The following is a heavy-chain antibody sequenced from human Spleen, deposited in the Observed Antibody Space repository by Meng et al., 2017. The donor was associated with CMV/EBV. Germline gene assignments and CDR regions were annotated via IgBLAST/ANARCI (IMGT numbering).Heavy chain of an antibody. Sequence: GESLKISCVTSGFIFSNYGMHWVRQAPGKGLEWVAFIRYDGSNKYYADSVKGRFTISRDNSKNTLYLQMNSLRAEDTAVYYCAKGPAWDDFWSGLVDYWGQGTLVTVSS. J-gene: IGHJ4*02. D-gene: IGHD3-3*01. V-gene: IGHV3-30*02. CDR1: GFIFSNYG. CDR3: AKGPAWDDFWSGLVDY. CDR2: IRYDGSNK.